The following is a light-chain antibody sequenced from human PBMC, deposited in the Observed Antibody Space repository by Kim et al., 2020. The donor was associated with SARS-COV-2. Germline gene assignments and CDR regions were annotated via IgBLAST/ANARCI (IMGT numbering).Light chain of an antibody. CDR1: SLRSSY. CDR3: NSRARHHHVV. CDR2: VKN. J-gene: IGLJ2*01. V-gene: IGLV3-19*01. Sequence: SSELTQDPAVSVALGQTVIITCQGDSLRSSYATWYQQKPGHAPILVIYVKNNRPSGIPDRFSCSSSGNTASLTITGPQASDDAYYYCNSRARHHHVVFG.